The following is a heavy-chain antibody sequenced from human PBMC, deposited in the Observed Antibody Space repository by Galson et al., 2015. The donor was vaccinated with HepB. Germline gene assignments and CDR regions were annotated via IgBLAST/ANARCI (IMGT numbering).Heavy chain of an antibody. CDR3: AVAYCTAASCPWSFDY. CDR2: ISSGGDYP. J-gene: IGHJ4*02. CDR1: GFTFSRFN. V-gene: IGHV3-21*01. D-gene: IGHD2-8*02. Sequence: SLRLSCAVSGFTFSRFNMNWVRQAPGKGLEWVSSISSGGDYPFYPDSVKGRFTIFTDDAKNSLYLQMNSLRAEDTAVYFCAVAYCTAASCPWSFDYWGQGTLVTVSS.